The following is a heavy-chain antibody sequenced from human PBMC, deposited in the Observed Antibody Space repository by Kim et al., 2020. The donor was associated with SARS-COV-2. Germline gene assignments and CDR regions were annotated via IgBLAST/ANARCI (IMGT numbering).Heavy chain of an antibody. J-gene: IGHJ4*02. CDR3: ASFSIVGATFDY. D-gene: IGHD1-26*01. Sequence: GGSLRLSCAASGFTFSSYAMHWVRQAPGKGLEWVAVISYDGSNKYYADSVKGRFTISRDNSKNTLYLQMNSLRAEDTAVYYCASFSIVGATFDYWGQGTL. V-gene: IGHV3-30-3*01. CDR2: ISYDGSNK. CDR1: GFTFSSYA.